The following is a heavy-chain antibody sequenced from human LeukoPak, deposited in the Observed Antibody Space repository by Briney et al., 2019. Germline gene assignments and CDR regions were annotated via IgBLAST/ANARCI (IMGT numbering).Heavy chain of an antibody. CDR1: GFTFSSYA. V-gene: IGHV3-23*01. Sequence: GGSLRLSCAASGFTFSSYAMSWVRQAPGKGLEWVSAISGSGGSTYYADSVKGRFTIPRDNSKNTLYLQMNSLRAEDTAVYYCAILDPSRGAARRTPWGQGTLVTVSS. J-gene: IGHJ4*02. CDR2: ISGSGGST. D-gene: IGHD6-6*01. CDR3: AILDPSRGAARRTP.